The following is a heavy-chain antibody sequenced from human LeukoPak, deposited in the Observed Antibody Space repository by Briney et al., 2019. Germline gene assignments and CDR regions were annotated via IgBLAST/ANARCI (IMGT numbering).Heavy chain of an antibody. CDR2: ISAWSGNT. CDR1: GYTLSSYG. CDR3: ARVVVVAASPYFDY. Sequence: ASVKVSCKASGYTLSSYGVTWVRQAPGQGLEWMGWISAWSGNTNYTQKFQGRVTMTRDTATNTDNLELRSLRSDDTAVYYCARVVVVAASPYFDYWGQGTLVTVSS. V-gene: IGHV1-18*01. D-gene: IGHD2-15*01. J-gene: IGHJ4*02.